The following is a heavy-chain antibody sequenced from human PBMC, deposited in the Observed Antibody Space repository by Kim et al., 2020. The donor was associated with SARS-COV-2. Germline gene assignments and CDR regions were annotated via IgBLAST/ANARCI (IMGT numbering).Heavy chain of an antibody. D-gene: IGHD3-9*01. CDR1: GFTFSSYA. V-gene: IGHV3-30*04. J-gene: IGHJ4*02. CDR2: IAYDGSNK. Sequence: GGSLRLSCAASGFTFSSYAMHWVRQAPGKGLEWVAVIAYDGSNKNYGDSVKGRFTISRDNSKNTLYLQMNSLRAEDTAVYYCARGTDWLLLRPFDYWGQGTLVTVSS. CDR3: ARGTDWLLLRPFDY.